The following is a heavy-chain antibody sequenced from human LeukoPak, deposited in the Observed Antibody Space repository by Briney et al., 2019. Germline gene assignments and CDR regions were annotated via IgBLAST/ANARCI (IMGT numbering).Heavy chain of an antibody. Sequence: GASVKVSCKASGFTFTSSAVQWVRQAHGQRLEWIGWIVVGSGNTNYAQKFQERVTITRDMSTGTAYMELSSLRSEDTAVYYCAADFTTVTTYDGYMGVWGKGTTVTVSS. J-gene: IGHJ6*03. CDR3: AADFTTVTTYDGYMGV. CDR2: IVVGSGNT. CDR1: GFTFTSSA. D-gene: IGHD4-11*01. V-gene: IGHV1-58*01.